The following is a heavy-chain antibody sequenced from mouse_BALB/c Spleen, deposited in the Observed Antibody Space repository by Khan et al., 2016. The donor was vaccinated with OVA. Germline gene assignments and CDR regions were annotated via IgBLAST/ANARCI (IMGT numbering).Heavy chain of an antibody. CDR2: INYSGST. CDR3: VRGRSY. J-gene: IGHJ3*01. V-gene: IGHV3-2*02. Sequence: EVQLQESGPGLVKPSQSLSLTCTVTGYSITSDYAWNWIRQFPENRLEWMGYINYSGSTSKKPSLKSRMSITRDTSKNQIFLQLNSVTTDDTATYYCVRGRSYWGQGTLVTVSA. CDR1: GYSITSDYA.